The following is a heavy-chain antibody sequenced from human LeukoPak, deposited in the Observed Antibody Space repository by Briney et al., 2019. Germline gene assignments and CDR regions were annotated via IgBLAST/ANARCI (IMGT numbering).Heavy chain of an antibody. CDR2: IYYTGST. Sequence: SETLSLTCTVSGGSVNNYYWRWVRQPPGAGLEWLAYIYYTGSTNYNPSLKTRLTISVDTSKNQFSLRLNSVTAADTAVYYCARFSQYYDSPTHYLDYWGQGILVTVSS. J-gene: IGHJ4*02. D-gene: IGHD2/OR15-2a*01. V-gene: IGHV4-59*08. CDR1: GGSVNNYY. CDR3: ARFSQYYDSPTHYLDY.